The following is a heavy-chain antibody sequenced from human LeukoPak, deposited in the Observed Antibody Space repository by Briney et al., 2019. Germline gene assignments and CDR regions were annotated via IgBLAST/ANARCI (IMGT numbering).Heavy chain of an antibody. J-gene: IGHJ5*02. CDR3: ARSVGNWFDP. CDR1: GYTFTSYY. D-gene: IGHD3-10*01. Sequence: ASVKVSCKASGYTFTSYYMHWVRQAPGQGLEWMGIIIPSGGRTTYAQKFQGRVTLTTDTSTSTVYIELSSLRSEDTAVYFCARSVGNWFDPWGQGTLVTVSS. V-gene: IGHV1-46*01. CDR2: IIPSGGRT.